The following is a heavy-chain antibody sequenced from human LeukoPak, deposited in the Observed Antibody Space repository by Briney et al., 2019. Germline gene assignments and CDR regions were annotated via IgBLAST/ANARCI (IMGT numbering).Heavy chain of an antibody. D-gene: IGHD1-1*01. CDR2: INNDGGST. CDR1: GFGFSGYW. Sequence: GGSLRLSCAASGFGFSGYWMHWVRQAPGKGLVWVSRINNDGGSTIYADSVKGRFIISRDNAQKRLFLQMNSLRAEDTAVYYCAREMDATGTTSLFDYWGQGTLVTVSS. J-gene: IGHJ4*02. CDR3: AREMDATGTTSLFDY. V-gene: IGHV3-74*01.